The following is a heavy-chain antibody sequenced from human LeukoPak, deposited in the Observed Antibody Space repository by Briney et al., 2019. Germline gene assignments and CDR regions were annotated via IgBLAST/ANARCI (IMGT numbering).Heavy chain of an antibody. J-gene: IGHJ4*02. CDR2: ISDSSSSM. D-gene: IGHD3-10*01. Sequence: GGSLRLSCAASGFTFSTYSMNWVRQAPGKGLEWVSYISDSSSSMYYSESVKGRSTISRDNAKNSLYLQMNSLRAEDTAVYYCARIRITMIRGVFISDYWGQGTLVTVSS. CDR1: GFTFSTYS. CDR3: ARIRITMIRGVFISDY. V-gene: IGHV3-48*01.